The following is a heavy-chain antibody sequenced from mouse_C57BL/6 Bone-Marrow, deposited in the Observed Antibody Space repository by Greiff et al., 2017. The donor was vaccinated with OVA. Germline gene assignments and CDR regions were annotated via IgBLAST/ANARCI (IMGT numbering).Heavy chain of an antibody. V-gene: IGHV1-62-2*01. Sequence: QVHVKQSGAELVKPGASVKLSCKASGYTFTEYTIHWVKQRSGQGLEWIGWFYPGSGSFTYNEKFKGKATLTADKSSSTVYMQLNSLTSEDSAVYYCARHDSGADGDWFDYWGQGTLVTVSA. CDR1: GYTFTEYT. D-gene: IGHD1-3*01. CDR3: ARHDSGADGDWFDY. J-gene: IGHJ3*01. CDR2: FYPGSGSF.